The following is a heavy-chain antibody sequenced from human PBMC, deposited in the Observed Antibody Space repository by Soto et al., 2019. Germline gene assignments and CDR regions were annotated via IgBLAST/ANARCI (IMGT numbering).Heavy chain of an antibody. J-gene: IGHJ4*02. CDR3: ARDLPVAGTLGGY. CDR1: GFTFSSYS. V-gene: IGHV3-21*01. Sequence: GGSLRLSCAASGFTFSSYSMNWVRQAPGKGLEWVSSISSSSSYIYYADSVKGRFTISRDNAKNSVYLQMNSLRAEDTAVYYCARDLPVAGTLGGYWGQGTLVTVSS. D-gene: IGHD6-19*01. CDR2: ISSSSSYI.